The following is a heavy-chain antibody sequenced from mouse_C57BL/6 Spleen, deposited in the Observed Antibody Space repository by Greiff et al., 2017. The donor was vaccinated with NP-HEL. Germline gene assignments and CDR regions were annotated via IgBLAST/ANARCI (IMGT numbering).Heavy chain of an antibody. CDR1: GYAFTNYL. Sequence: VQLVESGAELVRPGTSVKVSCKASGYAFTNYLIEWVKQRPGQGLEWIGVINPGSGGTNYNEKFKGKATLTADKSSSPAHRQLSSLTSEDSAVYFCARGNSNFPLDYWGQGTTLTVSS. D-gene: IGHD2-5*01. CDR3: ARGNSNFPLDY. CDR2: INPGSGGT. J-gene: IGHJ2*01. V-gene: IGHV1-54*01.